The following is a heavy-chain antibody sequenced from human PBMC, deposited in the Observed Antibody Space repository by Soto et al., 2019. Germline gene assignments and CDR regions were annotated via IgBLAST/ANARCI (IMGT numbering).Heavy chain of an antibody. V-gene: IGHV1-46*01. CDR2: INASNCNT. D-gene: IGHD2-15*01. CDR3: ARDNYCSGGSCYSLRGYYGMDA. CDR1: GYTFSSYY. Sequence: EASVKVSCKASGYTFSSYYMNCVRQAPGQGLEWLGIINASNCNTTYAQKFLGRVTITRDTSASTAYMELSSLRSEDTAVYYCARDNYCSGGSCYSLRGYYGMDAWGQGTTVTVSS. J-gene: IGHJ6*02.